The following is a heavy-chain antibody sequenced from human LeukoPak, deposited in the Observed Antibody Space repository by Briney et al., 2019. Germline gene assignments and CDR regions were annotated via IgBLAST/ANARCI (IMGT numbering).Heavy chain of an antibody. V-gene: IGHV4-34*01. CDR3: ARVPVSYYYYYGMDV. Sequence: PSETLSLTCAVYGGSFRGYYWSWIRQPPGKGLEWIGEINHSGSTNYNPSLKSRVTISVDTSKNQFSLKLSSVTAADTAVYYCARVPVSYYYYYGMDVWGQGTTVTVSS. CDR1: GGSFRGYY. J-gene: IGHJ6*02. CDR2: INHSGST.